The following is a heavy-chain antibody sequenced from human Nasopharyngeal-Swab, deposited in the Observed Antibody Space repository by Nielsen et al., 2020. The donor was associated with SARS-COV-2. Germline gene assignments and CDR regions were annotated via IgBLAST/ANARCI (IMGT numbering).Heavy chain of an antibody. J-gene: IGHJ4*02. CDR3: ARDYYYDSSVFDY. V-gene: IGHV6-1*01. D-gene: IGHD3-22*01. CDR2: TYYRSKWYN. Sequence: WIRQSPSRGLEWLGRTYYRSKWYNDYAVSVKSRITINPDTSKNQFSLKLSSVTAADTAVYYCARDYYYDSSVFDYWGQGTLVTVSS.